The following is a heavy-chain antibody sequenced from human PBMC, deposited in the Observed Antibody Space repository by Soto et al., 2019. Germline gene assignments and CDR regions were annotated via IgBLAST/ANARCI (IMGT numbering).Heavy chain of an antibody. CDR3: AKEVIDLLWFGDYYFDY. V-gene: IGHV3-23*01. D-gene: IGHD3-10*01. CDR2: ISGSGGST. J-gene: IGHJ4*02. CDR1: GFTFSSYA. Sequence: EVQLLESGGGLVQPGGSLRLSCAASGFTFSSYAMSWVRQAPGKWLEWVSAISGSGGSTYYADSVKGRFTISRDNSKNTLDLQMNSLRAEDTAVYYCAKEVIDLLWFGDYYFDYWGKGTLVTVSS.